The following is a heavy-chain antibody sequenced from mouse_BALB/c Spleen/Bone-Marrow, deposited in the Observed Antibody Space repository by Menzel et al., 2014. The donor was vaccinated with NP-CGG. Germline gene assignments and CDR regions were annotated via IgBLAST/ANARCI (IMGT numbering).Heavy chain of an antibody. CDR3: ANYDYGWYFDV. J-gene: IGHJ1*01. Sequence: DVKLVESGAELVKPGASVKLSCTASGFNIKDTYMHWVKQGPEQGLEWIGRIDPANGNTKYDPKFQGKATITADTSSNTAYLQLSSLTSEDTAVYYCANYDYGWYFDVWGAGTTVTVSS. CDR1: GFNIKDTY. V-gene: IGHV14-3*02. CDR2: IDPANGNT. D-gene: IGHD2-4*01.